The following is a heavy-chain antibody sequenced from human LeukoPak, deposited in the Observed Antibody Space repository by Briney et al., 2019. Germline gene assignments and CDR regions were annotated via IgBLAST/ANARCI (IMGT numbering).Heavy chain of an antibody. CDR2: ISGSGGST. J-gene: IGHJ4*02. V-gene: IGHV3-23*01. CDR1: GFTFSSYA. Sequence: PGGSLRLSCAASGFTFSSYAMSWVRQAPGKGLEWVSAISGSGGSTYYADSVKGRFTISRDNSKNTLYLQMNSLRAEGTAVYYCAREPSEKGGYYDSSGYYDYWGQGTLVTVSS. D-gene: IGHD3-22*01. CDR3: AREPSEKGGYYDSSGYYDY.